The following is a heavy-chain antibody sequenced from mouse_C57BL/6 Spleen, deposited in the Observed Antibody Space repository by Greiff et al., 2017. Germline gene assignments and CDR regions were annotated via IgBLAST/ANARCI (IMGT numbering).Heavy chain of an antibody. CDR2: ISDGGSYT. V-gene: IGHV5-4*03. CDR1: GFTFSSYA. CDR3: ARGKEDAMDY. J-gene: IGHJ4*01. Sequence: EVKLMEPGGGLVKPGGSLKLSCAASGFTFSSYAMSWVRQTPGQRLEWVATISDGGSYTYYPDNVKGRFTISRDNANNNLYLQMSHLKSEDTAMYYCARGKEDAMDYWGQGTSVTVSS.